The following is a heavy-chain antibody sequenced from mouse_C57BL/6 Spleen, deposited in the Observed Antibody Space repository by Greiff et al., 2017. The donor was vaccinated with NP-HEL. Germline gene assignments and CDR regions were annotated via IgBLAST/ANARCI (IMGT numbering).Heavy chain of an antibody. J-gene: IGHJ2*01. CDR3: ARGDYYGSSY. V-gene: IGHV1-50*01. CDR2: IDPSDSYT. Sequence: QVQLQQPGAELVKPGASVKLSCKASGYTFTSYWMQWVKQRPGQGLEWIGEIDPSDSYTNYNQKFKGKATLTVDTSSSTAYMQLSSLTSEDSAVYDCARGDYYGSSYWGQGTTLTVSS. CDR1: GYTFTSYW. D-gene: IGHD1-1*01.